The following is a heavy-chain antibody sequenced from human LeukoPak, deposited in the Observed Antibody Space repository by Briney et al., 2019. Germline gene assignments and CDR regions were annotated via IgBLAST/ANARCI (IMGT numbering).Heavy chain of an antibody. V-gene: IGHV3-21*01. CDR3: ARADFWSGQAHMDV. CDR1: GFTFSSYS. J-gene: IGHJ6*03. CDR2: VSSSSSYI. D-gene: IGHD3-3*01. Sequence: GGSLRLSCAASGFTFSSYSMNWVRQAPGKGLEWVSSVSSSSSYIYYADSVKGRFTISRGNAKNSLYLQMNSLRAEDTAVYYCARADFWSGQAHMDVWGKGTTVTVSS.